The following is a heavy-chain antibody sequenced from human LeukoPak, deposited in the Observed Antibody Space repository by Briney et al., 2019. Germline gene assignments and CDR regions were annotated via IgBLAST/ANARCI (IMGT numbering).Heavy chain of an antibody. CDR3: ARGQERYYDFWSGYFESYYYYYMDV. V-gene: IGHV1-18*01. Sequence: ASVKVSCKASGYTFTRYGFSWVRQAPGQGLEWMGWISSNNGNTKYAQKLQGRVTMTRNTSISTAYMELSSLRSEDTAVYYCARGQERYYDFWSGYFESYYYYYMDVWGKGTTVTVSS. CDR2: ISSNNGNT. D-gene: IGHD3-3*01. CDR1: GYTFTRYG. J-gene: IGHJ6*03.